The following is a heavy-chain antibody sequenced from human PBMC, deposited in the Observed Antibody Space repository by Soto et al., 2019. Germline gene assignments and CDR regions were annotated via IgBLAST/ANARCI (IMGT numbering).Heavy chain of an antibody. CDR1: GGSFSGYY. CDR2: INHSGST. V-gene: IGHV4-34*01. Sequence: SETLSLTCAVYGGSFSGYYWNWIRQSPGRGLEWIGEINHSGSTNYNPSLKSRVTISVDTSKNQFSLKLSSVTAADTAVYYCASGIAAAENYFYYYYMDVWGKGTPVTVSS. CDR3: ASGIAAAENYFYYYYMDV. J-gene: IGHJ6*03. D-gene: IGHD6-13*01.